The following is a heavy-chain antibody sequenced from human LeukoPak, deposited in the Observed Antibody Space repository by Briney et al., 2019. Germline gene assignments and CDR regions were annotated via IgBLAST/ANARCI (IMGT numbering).Heavy chain of an antibody. D-gene: IGHD2-2*01. CDR3: ARIVVVPAAMVSFDI. Sequence: PSETLSLTCTVSGGSIISSVYYWGWIRQPPGKGLEWIGSVYYSGSTYYNPSLKSRVTISVDTSKNQFSLKLSSVTAADTAVYYCARIVVVPAAMVSFDIWGQGTMVTVSS. J-gene: IGHJ3*02. CDR2: VYYSGST. CDR1: GGSIISSVYY. V-gene: IGHV4-39*07.